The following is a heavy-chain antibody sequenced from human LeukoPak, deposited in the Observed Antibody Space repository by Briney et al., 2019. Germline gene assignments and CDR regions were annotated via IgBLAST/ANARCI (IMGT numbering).Heavy chain of an antibody. CDR3: AKLSSGYFDY. CDR2: IIPILGIA. D-gene: IGHD3-22*01. V-gene: IGHV1-69*04. CDR1: GGTFSSYA. Sequence: ASVKVSCKASGGTFSSYAIIWVRQAPGQGLEWMGRIIPILGIANYAQKFQGRVTITADKSTSTAYMELSSLRSEDTAVYYCAKLSSGYFDYWGQGTLVTVSS. J-gene: IGHJ4*02.